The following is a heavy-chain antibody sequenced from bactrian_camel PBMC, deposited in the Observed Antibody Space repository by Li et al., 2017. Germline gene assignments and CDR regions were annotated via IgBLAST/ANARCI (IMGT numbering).Heavy chain of an antibody. J-gene: IGHJ4*01. Sequence: HVQLVESGGGLVQPGGSLRLSCTTSGFTFSSYWMYWVRQAPGKGIDWDSAINSVGSTTWYADSVKGRFTISRDNSKNTLYLQMNSLKPEDTALYYCAPSFRGSGSPDWGQGTQVTVS. CDR2: INSVGSTT. CDR1: GFTFSSYW. CDR3: APSFRGSGSPD. D-gene: IGHD2*01. V-gene: IGHV3S1*01.